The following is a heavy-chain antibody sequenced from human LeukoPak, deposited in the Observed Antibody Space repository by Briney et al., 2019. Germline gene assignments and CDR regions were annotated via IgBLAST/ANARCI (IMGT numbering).Heavy chain of an antibody. D-gene: IGHD1-26*01. CDR3: ARESLGRAYYFDY. CDR2: IYTSGST. J-gene: IGHJ4*02. CDR1: VDSISTGTDH. V-gene: IGHV4-61*02. Sequence: SETLSLTCTVSVDSISTGTDHWSWIRQPAGKGLEWIGRIYTSGSTNYNPSLKSQVTISVDTSKNQFSLKLSSVTAADTPVYYCARESLGRAYYFDYWGQGTLVTVSS.